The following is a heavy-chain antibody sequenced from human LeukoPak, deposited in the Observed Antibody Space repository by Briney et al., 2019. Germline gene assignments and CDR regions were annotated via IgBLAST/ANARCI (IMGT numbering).Heavy chain of an antibody. CDR3: AKPEYGGVVVPAAGGFDP. CDR2: ISGSGGST. CDR1: GFTFSSYA. D-gene: IGHD2-2*01. J-gene: IGHJ5*02. V-gene: IGHV3-23*01. Sequence: PGGSLRLSCAASGFTFSSYAMSWVRQAPGKGLEWVSAISGSGGSTYYADSVKGRFTISRDNSKNTLYLQMNSLRAEDTAVYYCAKPEYGGVVVPAAGGFDPWGQGTLVTVSS.